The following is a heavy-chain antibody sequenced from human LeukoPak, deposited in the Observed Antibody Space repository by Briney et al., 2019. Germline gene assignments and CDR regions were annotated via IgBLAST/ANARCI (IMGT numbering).Heavy chain of an antibody. D-gene: IGHD4-17*01. CDR3: ARDLQRGVTTWGFDY. CDR1: GYTFTGYY. V-gene: IGHV1-2*02. Sequence: ASVKVSCKASGYTFTGYYMHWVRQAPGQGLEWMGWINPNSGGTNYAQKFQGRVTMTRDTSISTAYMELSRLRSDDTAVYYCARDLQRGVTTWGFDYWGQGTLVTVSS. CDR2: INPNSGGT. J-gene: IGHJ4*02.